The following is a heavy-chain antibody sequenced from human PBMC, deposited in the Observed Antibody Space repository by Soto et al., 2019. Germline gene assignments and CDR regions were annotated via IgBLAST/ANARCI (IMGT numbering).Heavy chain of an antibody. D-gene: IGHD4-17*01. CDR2: IHYSGST. Sequence: SETLSLTCTVSGGSISSGDYYWSWIRQPPGKGLEWIGYIHYSGSTYYNPSLKSRVIISVDTSKNQFSLKLSSVTAADTAVYYCARGGRHDYEFSDWFDPWGQGTLVTVSS. CDR3: ARGGRHDYEFSDWFDP. CDR1: GGSISSGDYY. J-gene: IGHJ5*02. V-gene: IGHV4-30-4*01.